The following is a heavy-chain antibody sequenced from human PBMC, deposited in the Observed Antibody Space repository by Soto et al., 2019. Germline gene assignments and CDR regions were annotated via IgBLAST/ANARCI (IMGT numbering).Heavy chain of an antibody. Sequence: EVQLLESGGGLVQPGGSLRLSCAASGFTFTRYMTWVRQAPGKGLEWVSAISGSGAGTYYADSVKGRFTISRDNSKNTLYLQMNSLRAEDTAVYYCAKDGSEQWLEHLDYWGQGALVTVSS. CDR2: ISGSGAGT. V-gene: IGHV3-23*01. CDR1: GFTFTRY. CDR3: AKDGSEQWLEHLDY. D-gene: IGHD6-19*01. J-gene: IGHJ4*02.